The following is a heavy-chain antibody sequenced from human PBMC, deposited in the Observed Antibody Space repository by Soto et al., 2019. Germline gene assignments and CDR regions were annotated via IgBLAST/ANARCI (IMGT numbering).Heavy chain of an antibody. CDR2: INPSGGST. CDR3: AREEGYYDSSGYFGD. CDR1: GYTFTSYY. V-gene: IGHV1-46*01. J-gene: IGHJ4*02. Sequence: QVQLVQSGAEVKKPGASVKVSCKASGYTFTSYYMHWVRQAPGQGLERMGIINPSGGSTSYAEKFQGSVTITRHTSTSTVYMELSSLGSEDTAVYYCAREEGYYDSSGYFGDRGQGTLVTVSS. D-gene: IGHD3-22*01.